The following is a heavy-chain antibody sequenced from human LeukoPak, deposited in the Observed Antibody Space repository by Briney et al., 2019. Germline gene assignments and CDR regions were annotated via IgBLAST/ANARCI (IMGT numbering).Heavy chain of an antibody. Sequence: SETLSLTCTVSGASISSSYCTWIRQPAGEGLEWIGRISTGGSTTYNPSFRSRVTMSLDTSKNQFSLNLTSVTAADTAVYYCARDQTYYVSSGYYYVTYFQHWGQGILVTVSS. CDR1: GASISSSY. V-gene: IGHV4-4*07. J-gene: IGHJ1*01. D-gene: IGHD3-22*01. CDR3: ARDQTYYVSSGYYYVTYFQH. CDR2: ISTGGST.